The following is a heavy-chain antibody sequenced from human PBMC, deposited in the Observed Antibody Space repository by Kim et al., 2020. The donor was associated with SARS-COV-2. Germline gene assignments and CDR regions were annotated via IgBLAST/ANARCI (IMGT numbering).Heavy chain of an antibody. J-gene: IGHJ4*02. CDR1: GFTFSSYA. CDR3: AREADYYYDSSGSFDY. CDR2: ISYDGSNK. Sequence: GGSLRLSCAASGFTFSSYAMHWVRQAPGKGLEWVAVISYDGSNKYYADSVKGRFTISRDNSKNTLYLQMNSLRAEDTAVYYCAREADYYYDSSGSFDYWGQGTLVTVAS. V-gene: IGHV3-30*04. D-gene: IGHD3-22*01.